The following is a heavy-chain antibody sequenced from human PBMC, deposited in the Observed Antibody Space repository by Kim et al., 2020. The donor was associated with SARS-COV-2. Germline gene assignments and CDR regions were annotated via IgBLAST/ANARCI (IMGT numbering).Heavy chain of an antibody. Sequence: GGSLRLSCAASGFTFSSYAMHWVRQAPGKGLEWVAVISYDGSNKYYADSVKGRFTISRDNPKNTLYLQMNSLRAEDTAVYYCARGSMIVVVTPFDPWGQGTLVTVSS. V-gene: IGHV3-30-3*01. J-gene: IGHJ5*02. CDR2: ISYDGSNK. CDR3: ARGSMIVVVTPFDP. D-gene: IGHD3-22*01. CDR1: GFTFSSYA.